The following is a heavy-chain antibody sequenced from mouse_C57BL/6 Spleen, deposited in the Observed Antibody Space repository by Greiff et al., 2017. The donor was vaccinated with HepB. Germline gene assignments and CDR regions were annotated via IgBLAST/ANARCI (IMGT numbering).Heavy chain of an antibody. CDR2: FHPYNDDT. D-gene: IGHD2-4*01. V-gene: IGHV1-47*01. CDR3: ARGPYDYDGEGMDY. CDR1: GYTFTTYP. Sequence: VQLVESGAELVKPGASVKMSCKASGYTFTTYPIEWMKQNHGKSLEWIGNFHPYNDDTKYNEKFKGKATLTVEKSSSTVYLELSRLTSDDSAVYYCARGPYDYDGEGMDYWGQGTSVTVSS. J-gene: IGHJ4*01.